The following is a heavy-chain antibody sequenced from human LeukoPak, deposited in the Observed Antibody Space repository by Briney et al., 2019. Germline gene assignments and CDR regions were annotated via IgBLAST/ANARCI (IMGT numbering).Heavy chain of an antibody. CDR1: GVTLSNYS. J-gene: IGHJ4*02. Sequence: GGSLRLSCAVSGVTLSNYSMSWVRLAPGKGLEWVAGISDSGGKTNYADSVKGRFTISRDNPKNTLYLQMNSLRAEDTAVYFCAKRGVVIRVILVGFHREAYYFDSWGQGALVTVSS. D-gene: IGHD3-22*01. CDR2: ISDSGGKT. CDR3: AKRGVVIRVILVGFHREAYYFDS. V-gene: IGHV3-23*01.